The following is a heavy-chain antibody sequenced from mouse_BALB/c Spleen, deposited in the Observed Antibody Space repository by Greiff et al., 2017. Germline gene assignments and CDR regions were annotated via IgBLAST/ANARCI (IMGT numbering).Heavy chain of an antibody. CDR3: ARSTDYDPFWFAY. CDR1: GYSITSDYA. J-gene: IGHJ3*01. D-gene: IGHD2-4*01. V-gene: IGHV3-2*02. CDR2: ISYSGST. Sequence: EVQLQESGPGLVKPSQSLSLTCTVTGYSITSDYAWNWIRQFPGNKLEWMGYISYSGSTSYNPSLKSRISITRDTSKNQFFLQLNSVTTEDTATYYCARSTDYDPFWFAYWGQGTLVTVSA.